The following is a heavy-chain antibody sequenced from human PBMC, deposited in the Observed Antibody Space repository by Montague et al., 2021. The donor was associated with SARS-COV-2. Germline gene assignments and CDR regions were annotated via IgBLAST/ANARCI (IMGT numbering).Heavy chain of an antibody. CDR3: ARGRQHFNMIVVVMTGGEYYFDY. CDR1: GGSFSDYY. Sequence: SETLSLTCAVYGGSFSDYYWSWIRQPPGKGLEWIGEINHRGTSKYNPSLKSRVSISLDTSKNQFSLSLSSVTAADTAVYYCARGRQHFNMIVVVMTGGEYYFDYWGQGTLVTVSS. V-gene: IGHV4-34*01. D-gene: IGHD3-22*01. CDR2: INHRGTS. J-gene: IGHJ4*02.